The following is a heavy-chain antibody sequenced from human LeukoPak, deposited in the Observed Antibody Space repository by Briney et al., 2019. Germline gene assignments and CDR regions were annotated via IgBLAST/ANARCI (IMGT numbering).Heavy chain of an antibody. Sequence: PSETLSLTCAVYGGSFSGYYWSWIRQLPGKGLEWIGEINHSGSTNYNPSLKSRVTISVDTSKNQFSLKLSSVTAADTAVYYCACPSGNHLYSFDYWGQGTLVTVSS. CDR3: ACPSGNHLYSFDY. D-gene: IGHD1-14*01. CDR1: GGSFSGYY. J-gene: IGHJ4*02. CDR2: INHSGST. V-gene: IGHV4-34*01.